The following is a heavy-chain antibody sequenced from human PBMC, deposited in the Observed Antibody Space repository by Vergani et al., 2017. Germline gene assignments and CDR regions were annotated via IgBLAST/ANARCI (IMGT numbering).Heavy chain of an antibody. Sequence: QVQLVQSGAEVKKPGASVKVSCKVSGYTLTELSMHWVRQAPGKGLEWMGGFDPEDGETIYAQKFQGRVTITADESTSTAYMELSSLRSEDTAVYYCALPDYYDSSGYTGRTRWGSNWFDPWGQGTLVTVSS. D-gene: IGHD3-22*01. CDR1: GYTLTELS. CDR3: ALPDYYDSSGYTGRTRWGSNWFDP. CDR2: FDPEDGET. J-gene: IGHJ5*02. V-gene: IGHV1-24*01.